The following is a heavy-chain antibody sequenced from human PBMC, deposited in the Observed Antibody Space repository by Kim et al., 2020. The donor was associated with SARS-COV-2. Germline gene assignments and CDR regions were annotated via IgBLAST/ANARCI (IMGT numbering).Heavy chain of an antibody. Sequence: SETLSLTCAVYGGSFSGYYWSWIRQPPGKGLEWIGEINHSGSTNYNPSLKSRVTISVDTSKNQFSLKLSSVTAADTAVYYCARGWAYSRGWERTDFDYWG. V-gene: IGHV4-34*01. J-gene: IGHJ4*01. CDR3: ARGWAYSRGWERTDFDY. D-gene: IGHD6-19*01. CDR1: GGSFSGYY. CDR2: INHSGST.